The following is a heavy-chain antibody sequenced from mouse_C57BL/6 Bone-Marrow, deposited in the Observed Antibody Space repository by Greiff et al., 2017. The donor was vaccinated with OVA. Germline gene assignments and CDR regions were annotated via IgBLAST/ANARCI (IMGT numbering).Heavy chain of an antibody. J-gene: IGHJ4*01. CDR2: IRSKSNNYAT. V-gene: IGHV10-1*01. CDR3: VRHGYYAMDY. Sequence: EVQLVESGGGLVQPKGSLKLSCAASGFSFNTYAMNWVRQAPGKGLEWVARIRSKSNNYATYYADSVKDRFTISRDDSESMLYLQMNNLKTEDTAMYYCVRHGYYAMDYWGQGTLVTVSS. CDR1: GFSFNTYA.